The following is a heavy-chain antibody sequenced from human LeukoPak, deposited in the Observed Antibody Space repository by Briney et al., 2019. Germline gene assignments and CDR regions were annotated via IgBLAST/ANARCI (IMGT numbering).Heavy chain of an antibody. CDR2: IRYDGSNK. CDR1: GFTFSSYG. V-gene: IGHV3-30*02. CDR3: AKDHERNTYYYGSGTVFDY. Sequence: PGGSLRLSCAASGFTFSSYGMHWVRQAPGKGLEWVAFIRYDGSNKYYADSVKGRFTISRDNSKNTLYLQMNSLRAEDTAVYYCAKDHERNTYYYGSGTVFDYWGQGTLVTVSS. D-gene: IGHD3-10*01. J-gene: IGHJ4*02.